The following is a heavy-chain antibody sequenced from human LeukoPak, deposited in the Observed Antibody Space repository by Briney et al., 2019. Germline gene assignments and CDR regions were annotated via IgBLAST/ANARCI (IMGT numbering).Heavy chain of an antibody. Sequence: SVKVSCKASGGTFSSYAISWVRQSPGQGLEWMGGFIPIFGTANYAQKFQGRVAITADESTSTAYMELSSLRSEDTAVYYCARGSDPMLAPFYYYYMDVWGKGTTVTVSS. CDR1: GGTFSSYA. J-gene: IGHJ6*03. V-gene: IGHV1-69*13. D-gene: IGHD3-16*01. CDR2: FIPIFGTA. CDR3: ARGSDPMLAPFYYYYMDV.